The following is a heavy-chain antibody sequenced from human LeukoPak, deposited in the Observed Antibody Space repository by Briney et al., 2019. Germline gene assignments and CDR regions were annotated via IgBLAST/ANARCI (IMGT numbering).Heavy chain of an antibody. V-gene: IGHV4-59*01. Sequence: PSETLSLTCAVSGGSISSYYWSWIRQPPGRGLEWIGSIHYSGSTSYNSSLKSRVTMSIDTSKNQFSLKLSSVTSADTAVYYCARQVYSSSWSYYFEYWGQGILVTVSS. CDR3: ARQVYSSSWSYYFEY. CDR1: GGSISSYY. CDR2: IHYSGST. D-gene: IGHD6-13*01. J-gene: IGHJ4*02.